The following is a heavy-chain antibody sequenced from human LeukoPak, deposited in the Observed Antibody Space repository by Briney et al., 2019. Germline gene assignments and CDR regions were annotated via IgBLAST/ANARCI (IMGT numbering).Heavy chain of an antibody. V-gene: IGHV3-13*01. Sequence: GGSLRLSCAASGFTFSSFDMHWVRQPTGQGLEWVSTIGTASDTYYPGSVEGRFTLSRDNAKNSLYLQMNSLTAGDTAVYYCARGPPRGKYYYMDVWGKGTTVTVFS. CDR3: ARGPPRGKYYYMDV. J-gene: IGHJ6*03. CDR2: IGTASDT. CDR1: GFTFSSFD. D-gene: IGHD1-1*01.